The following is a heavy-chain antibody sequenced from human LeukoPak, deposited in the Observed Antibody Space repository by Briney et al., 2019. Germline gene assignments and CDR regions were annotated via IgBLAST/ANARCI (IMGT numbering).Heavy chain of an antibody. CDR3: AREARYEQQLASYYYYMDV. CDR1: GYTFTSYD. V-gene: IGHV1-8*03. J-gene: IGHJ6*03. Sequence: GASVKVSCKASGYTFTSYDINWVRQATGQGLEWMGWMNPNSGNTGYAQKFQGRVTITRNTSISTAYMELSSLRSEDTAVYYCAREARYEQQLASYYYYMDVWGKGTTVTVSS. D-gene: IGHD6-13*01. CDR2: MNPNSGNT.